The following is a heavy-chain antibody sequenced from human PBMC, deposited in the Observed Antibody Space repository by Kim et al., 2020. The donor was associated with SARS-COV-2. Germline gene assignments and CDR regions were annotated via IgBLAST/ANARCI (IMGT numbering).Heavy chain of an antibody. V-gene: IGHV3-21*01. CDR3: AREGGYCSGGTCDYYY. CDR1: FFTFSDYT. CDR2: ISSSLTYK. J-gene: IGHJ6*01. D-gene: IGHD2-15*01. Sequence: GGSLRLSCEASFFTFSDYTLNWVRQAPGKGLEWVSSISSSLTYKYYADSVKGGFTISRDNAQKSLYLQMDSLRAEDTAVYYCAREGGYCSGGTCDYYY.